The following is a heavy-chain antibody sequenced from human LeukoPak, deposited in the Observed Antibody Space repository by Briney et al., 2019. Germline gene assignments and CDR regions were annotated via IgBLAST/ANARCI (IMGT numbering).Heavy chain of an antibody. D-gene: IGHD2-2*01. J-gene: IGHJ5*02. Sequence: SGPTLVNPTQTLTLTCTFSGFSLSTNGVGVGWIRQPPGKALEWLALIYWNDDKRYSPSLKSRLTITKDTSKNQVVLTMTNMDPVDTATYYCAHRGYCSSTSCYGRSRGWFDPWGQGTLVTVSS. CDR1: GFSLSTNGVG. V-gene: IGHV2-5*01. CDR2: IYWNDDK. CDR3: AHRGYCSSTSCYGRSRGWFDP.